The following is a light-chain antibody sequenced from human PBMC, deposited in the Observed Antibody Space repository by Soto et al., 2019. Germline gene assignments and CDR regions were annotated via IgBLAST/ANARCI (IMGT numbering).Light chain of an antibody. CDR1: SSDIGAYIY. J-gene: IGLJ1*01. CDR2: EVS. V-gene: IGLV2-8*01. CDR3: SSYAGSNNFV. Sequence: QSVLTQPPSASGSLGQSLTISCTGTSSDIGAYIYVSWYQQHPGKAPKNIISEVSRRPSGVPERFSGSKSGNTASLTVSGLQANDEGHYYCSSYAGSNNFVFGIGTKVTVL.